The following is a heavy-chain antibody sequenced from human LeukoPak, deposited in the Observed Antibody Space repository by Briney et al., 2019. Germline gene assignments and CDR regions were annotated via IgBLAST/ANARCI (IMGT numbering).Heavy chain of an antibody. J-gene: IGHJ4*02. V-gene: IGHV3-73*01. D-gene: IGHD2-21*02. CDR1: GFTFSALG. CDR2: IAGRADNYVT. CDR3: TSHAFCGGDCYSN. Sequence: GGSLRLSCGASGFTFSALGGHWVRQASGKGLEWVGRIAGRADNYVTLYAASVKGGFIISRDDSQNTAYLQMTSVKTRDTAIFYCTSHAFCGGDCYSNWGQGTLVTVSS.